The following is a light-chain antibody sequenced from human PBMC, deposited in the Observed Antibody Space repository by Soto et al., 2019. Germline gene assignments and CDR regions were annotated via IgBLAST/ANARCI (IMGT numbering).Light chain of an antibody. J-gene: IGKJ5*01. CDR3: QQTYSTPIT. Sequence: DIQMTQSPSSLYASVGDRVTITCRASHIISDYLNWYQQKPGIAPKLLIYAASSLQSGVPSRFSGSGSGTDFTLTISSLQPEDFATYYCQQTYSTPITFGQGTRLEIK. V-gene: IGKV1-39*01. CDR2: AAS. CDR1: HIISDY.